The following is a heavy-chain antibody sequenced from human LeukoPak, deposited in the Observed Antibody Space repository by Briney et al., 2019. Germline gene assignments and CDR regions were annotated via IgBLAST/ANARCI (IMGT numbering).Heavy chain of an antibody. CDR3: ARDGNFYSYYYYGMDV. J-gene: IGHJ6*02. CDR1: GFTFSSYS. CDR2: ISYDGSNK. D-gene: IGHD2-15*01. V-gene: IGHV3-30*04. Sequence: GGSLRLSCAASGFTFSSYSMHWARQAPGKGLEWVAVISYDGSNKRYADSVKGRFTISRDNSKNTLYLQMNSLRAEDTAVYYCARDGNFYSYYYYGMDVWGQGTTVTVSS.